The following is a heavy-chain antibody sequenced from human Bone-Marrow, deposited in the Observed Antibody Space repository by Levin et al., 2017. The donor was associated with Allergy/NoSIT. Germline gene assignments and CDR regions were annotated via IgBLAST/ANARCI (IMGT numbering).Heavy chain of an antibody. CDR1: GFTVSSHY. V-gene: IGHV3-66*01. J-gene: IGHJ6*02. CDR3: ARDYVSTTQFDPANPNLMNYRGVSGMDV. Sequence: PGESLKISCAASGFTVSSHYMSWVRQAPGKGLEWVSVIYSGGSTYYADSVKGRFTISRDNSKNTLYLQMNSLRAEDTAVYYCARDYVSTTQFDPANPNLMNYRGVSGMDVWGQGTTVTVSS. CDR2: IYSGGST. D-gene: IGHD1-7*01.